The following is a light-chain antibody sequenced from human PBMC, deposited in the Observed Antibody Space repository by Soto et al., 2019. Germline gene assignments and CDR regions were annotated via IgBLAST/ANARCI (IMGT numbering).Light chain of an antibody. CDR3: SARDDSLSGVV. CDR2: RCD. Sequence: QSVRTQPPSTSGTPGHRVTGSCSGSSSNIGSNHVYWYQQFPGMAPKLLMYRCDQRPTGVPDRFSGSKSGTSASLAISGLRSDDEADYYCSARDDSLSGVVFGGATKLTVL. V-gene: IGLV1-47*01. CDR1: SSNIGSNH. J-gene: IGLJ2*01.